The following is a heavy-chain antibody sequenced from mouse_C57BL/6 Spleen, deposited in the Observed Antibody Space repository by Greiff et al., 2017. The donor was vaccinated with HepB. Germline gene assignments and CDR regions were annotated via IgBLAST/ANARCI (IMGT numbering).Heavy chain of an antibody. D-gene: IGHD1-1*01. Sequence: QVQLQQSGAELVKPGASVKMSCKASGYTFTSYWITWVKQRPGQGLEWIGDIYPGSGSTNYNEKFKSKATLTVDTSSSTAYMQLSSLTSEYSAVYYCARSVTTVRDFDYWGQGTTLTVSS. CDR1: GYTFTSYW. V-gene: IGHV1-55*01. CDR3: ARSVTTVRDFDY. CDR2: IYPGSGST. J-gene: IGHJ2*01.